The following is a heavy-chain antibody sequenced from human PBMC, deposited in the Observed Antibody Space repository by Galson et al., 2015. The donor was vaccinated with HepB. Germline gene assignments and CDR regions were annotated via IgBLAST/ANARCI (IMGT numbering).Heavy chain of an antibody. CDR3: ARRKEITTFGVVTPYGMDV. CDR2: ISYDGKHK. Sequence: SLRLSCAASGFTFSTDATHWVRQAPGKGLEWVAVISYDGKHKFYSDSVKGRFTISSDNSKNTVYLQMNSLRGDDTAVYYCARRKEITTFGVVTPYGMDVWGRGTTVTVSS. V-gene: IGHV3-30*03. CDR1: GFTFSTDA. J-gene: IGHJ6*02. D-gene: IGHD3-3*01.